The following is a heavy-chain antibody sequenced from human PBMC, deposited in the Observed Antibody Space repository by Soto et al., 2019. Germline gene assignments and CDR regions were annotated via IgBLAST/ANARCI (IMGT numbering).Heavy chain of an antibody. J-gene: IGHJ4*02. CDR1: GFIFSRDG. CDR3: AKERANTTAFDF. Sequence: LRLSCVTSGFIFSRDGMSWVRLAPGKGLEWVSLITDNGGSTYYADSVKGRFTISRDNTKNTLFLQMNSLRAEDTAVYYCAKERANTTAFDFWGQGALVTVSS. V-gene: IGHV3-23*01. CDR2: ITDNGGST. D-gene: IGHD1-26*01.